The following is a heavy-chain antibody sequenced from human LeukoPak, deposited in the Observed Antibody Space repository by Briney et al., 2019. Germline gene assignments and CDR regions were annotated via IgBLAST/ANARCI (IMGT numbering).Heavy chain of an antibody. CDR1: GFTLSTYA. Sequence: PGGSLSLSCSASGFTLSTYAMSWVRPAPGKGLEWVSAIDNSGTVTYYADSVRGRFTISRDNFKNTLSLQMNSLRAEDTAVYHCATTSTVTANFDNWGQGTLVTVSS. V-gene: IGHV3-23*05. D-gene: IGHD4-17*01. J-gene: IGHJ4*02. CDR2: IDNSGTVT. CDR3: ATTSTVTANFDN.